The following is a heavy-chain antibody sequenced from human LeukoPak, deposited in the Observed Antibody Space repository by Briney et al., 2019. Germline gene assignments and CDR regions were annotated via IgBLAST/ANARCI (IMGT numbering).Heavy chain of an antibody. V-gene: IGHV3-20*04. Sequence: GGSLRLSCAASGFTFDDYGMSWVRQAPGKGLEWVSGLNWNGGSTGYADSVKGRFTISRDNAKNSLYLQMNSLRAEDTALYYCARDRGSYCSSTTCYSTWGYWGQGTLVTVSS. D-gene: IGHD2-2*01. J-gene: IGHJ4*02. CDR1: GFTFDDYG. CDR3: ARDRGSYCSSTTCYSTWGY. CDR2: LNWNGGST.